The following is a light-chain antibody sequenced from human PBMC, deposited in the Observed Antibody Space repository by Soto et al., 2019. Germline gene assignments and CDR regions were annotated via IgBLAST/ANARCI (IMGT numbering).Light chain of an antibody. J-gene: IGKJ5*01. CDR2: AAS. V-gene: IGKV3-20*01. CDR1: QSASRNY. CDR3: QQYGSSPIP. Sequence: DIVLTQSPGTLSLSSGERATLSCRASQSASRNYLAWYQQKPAQAPRLLIYAASSRATGIPDRFICSGSGTDFTLTISRLEPEDFAVYYCQQYGSSPIPFGQGTRLEIK.